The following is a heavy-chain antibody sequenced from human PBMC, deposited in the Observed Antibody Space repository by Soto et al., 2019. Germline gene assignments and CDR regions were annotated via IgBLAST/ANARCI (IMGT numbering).Heavy chain of an antibody. V-gene: IGHV3-33*01. D-gene: IGHD5-12*01. J-gene: IGHJ3*02. CDR3: ARDRVSYNCYGDAFDI. Sequence: QVQLVESGGGVVQPGRSLRLSCAASGFTFSRYGMNWVRQAPGKGPEWVAGIGYDGSSQYYADSVKGRLTIFRDNSKNTLSVQMNNLSFENTALYYCARDRVSYNCYGDAFDIWGQGTMVTVS. CDR2: IGYDGSSQ. CDR1: GFTFSRYG.